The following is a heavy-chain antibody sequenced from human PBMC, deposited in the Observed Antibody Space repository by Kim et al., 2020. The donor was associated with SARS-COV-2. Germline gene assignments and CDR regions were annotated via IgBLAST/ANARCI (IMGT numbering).Heavy chain of an antibody. J-gene: IGHJ3*02. CDR3: GTPVLYSSAWYNAFDI. D-gene: IGHD6-19*01. Sequence: ATGKGRVTISRDDSKNTRYLQMNSLKAEDTAVYYCGTPVLYSSAWYNAFDIWGQGTMVTVSS. V-gene: IGHV3-15*01.